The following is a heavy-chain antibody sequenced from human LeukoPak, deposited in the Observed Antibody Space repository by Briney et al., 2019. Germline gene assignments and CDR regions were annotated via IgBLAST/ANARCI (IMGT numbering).Heavy chain of an antibody. Sequence: GGSLRLSCTASGFTFGDYAMSWVRQAPGKGLEWVGFIRSKAYGGTTEYAASVKGRFTISRDDSKSIAYLQMNSLKTGDTAVYYCTRIMTTVTHSFDYWGQGTLVTVSS. CDR2: IRSKAYGGTT. V-gene: IGHV3-49*04. CDR1: GFTFGDYA. D-gene: IGHD4-17*01. J-gene: IGHJ4*02. CDR3: TRIMTTVTHSFDY.